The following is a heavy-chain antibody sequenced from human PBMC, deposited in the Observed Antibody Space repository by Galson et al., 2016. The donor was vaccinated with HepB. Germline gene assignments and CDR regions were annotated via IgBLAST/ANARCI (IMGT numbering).Heavy chain of an antibody. CDR1: GGTLNRCA. D-gene: IGHD3-16*01. J-gene: IGHJ6*02. CDR2: IIPMFGTT. CDR3: ARPLWPESRVATFKLRRRSNFSGMDV. V-gene: IGHV1-69*06. Sequence: SVKVSCKASGGTLNRCAITWLRQAPGQGLEWMGGIIPMFGTTKSAQKFQGRVTFTADKSTDTAYMELSSLRPEDTAVYHCARPLWPESRVATFKLRRRSNFSGMDVWGRGTTVAVSS.